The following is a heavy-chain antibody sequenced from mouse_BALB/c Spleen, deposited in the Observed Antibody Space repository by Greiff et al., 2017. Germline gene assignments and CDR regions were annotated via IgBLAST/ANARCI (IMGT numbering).Heavy chain of an antibody. J-gene: IGHJ2*01. Sequence: EVKVVESGGGLVKPGGSLKLSCAASGFAFSSYDMSWVRQTPEKRLEWVAYISSGGGSTYYPDTVKGRFTISRDNAKNTLYLQMSSLKSEDTAMYYCARLPFITTAYYFDYWGQGTTLTVSS. CDR2: ISSGGGST. CDR3: ARLPFITTAYYFDY. CDR1: GFAFSSYD. V-gene: IGHV5-12-1*01. D-gene: IGHD1-2*01.